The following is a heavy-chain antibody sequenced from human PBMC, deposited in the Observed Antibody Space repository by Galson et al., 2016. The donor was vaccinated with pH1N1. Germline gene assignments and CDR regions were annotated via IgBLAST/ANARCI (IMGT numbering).Heavy chain of an antibody. CDR2: IYYSGIT. Sequence: SETLSLTCTVSSGSVSDGSFYWGWIRQPPGKGLEWIANIYYSGITYYDASLKSRVTISVDTSKKQFSLKLNSVIAADTAVYYCARLWYGEYIDYWGQGTRVTVSS. D-gene: IGHD3-10*01. V-gene: IGHV4-39*01. CDR3: ARLWYGEYIDY. CDR1: SGSVSDGSFY. J-gene: IGHJ4*02.